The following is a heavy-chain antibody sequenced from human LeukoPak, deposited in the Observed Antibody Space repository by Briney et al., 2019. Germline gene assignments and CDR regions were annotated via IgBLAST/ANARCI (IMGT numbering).Heavy chain of an antibody. Sequence: GGSLRLSCAASGFTFSSYSMNWVRQAPGKGLEWGSYISSSSSTIYYADSVKGRFTISRDNAKNSLYLQMNSLRAEDTAVYYCARESRRFLEPYYYYYMDVWGKGTTVTVSS. D-gene: IGHD3-3*01. CDR3: ARESRRFLEPYYYYYMDV. V-gene: IGHV3-48*04. CDR2: ISSSSSTI. J-gene: IGHJ6*03. CDR1: GFTFSSYS.